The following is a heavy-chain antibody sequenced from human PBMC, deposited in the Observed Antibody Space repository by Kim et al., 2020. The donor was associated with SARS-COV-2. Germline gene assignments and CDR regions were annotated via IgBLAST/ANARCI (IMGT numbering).Heavy chain of an antibody. CDR3: ARDSWDLYYYGSGSPNDAFDI. CDR1: GFTFSSYG. J-gene: IGHJ3*02. Sequence: GGSLRLSCAASGFTFSSYGMHWVRQAPGKGLEWVAVIWYDGSNKYYADSVKGRFTISRDNSKNTLYLQMNSLRAEDTAVYYCARDSWDLYYYGSGSPNDAFDIWGQGTMVTVSS. CDR2: IWYDGSNK. V-gene: IGHV3-33*01. D-gene: IGHD3-10*01.